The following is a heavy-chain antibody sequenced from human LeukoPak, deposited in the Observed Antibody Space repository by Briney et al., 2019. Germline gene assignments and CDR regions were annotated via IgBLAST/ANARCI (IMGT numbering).Heavy chain of an antibody. CDR1: AGSIGSNY. D-gene: IGHD6-19*01. CDR2: IYYTGAT. V-gene: IGHV4-59*08. Sequence: SETLSLTCTVSAGSIGSNYWTWIRQPLGKGLEYIGYIYYTGATNYNPSLKSRVTISVDTSKNQFSLKMTSVTAADTAVYFCAKYGNSGWVIDNWGQGTLITVSS. CDR3: AKYGNSGWVIDN. J-gene: IGHJ4*02.